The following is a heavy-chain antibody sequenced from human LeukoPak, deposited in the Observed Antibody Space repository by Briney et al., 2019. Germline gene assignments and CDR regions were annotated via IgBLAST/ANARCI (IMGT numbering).Heavy chain of an antibody. D-gene: IGHD3-22*01. J-gene: IGHJ4*02. CDR3: ARAPGSNYDRFEY. V-gene: IGHV3-74*01. CDR1: GFTLSSYW. CDR2: ISPDGTST. Sequence: PGGSLRLSCAASGFTLSSYWMHWVRQAPGKGLVWVSRISPDGTSTYYADSMKGRFTMSRDNPQNTLYLQGNSLTVEDTAVYYCARAPGSNYDRFEYWGQGTLVTASS.